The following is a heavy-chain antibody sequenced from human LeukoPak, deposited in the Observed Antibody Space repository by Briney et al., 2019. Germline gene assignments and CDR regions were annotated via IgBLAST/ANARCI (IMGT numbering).Heavy chain of an antibody. Sequence: PSETLSLTCTVSGGSISSYYWSWIRQRPGKGLEWIGYIYYSGSTNYNPSLKSRVTISVDTSKNQFSLKLSSVTAADTAVYYCAREIGMRYFDYWGQGTLVTVSS. D-gene: IGHD2-8*01. CDR3: AREIGMRYFDY. CDR2: IYYSGST. CDR1: GGSISSYY. J-gene: IGHJ4*02. V-gene: IGHV4-59*01.